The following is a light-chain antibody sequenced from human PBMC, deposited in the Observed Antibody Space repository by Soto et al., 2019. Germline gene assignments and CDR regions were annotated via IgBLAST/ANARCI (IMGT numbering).Light chain of an antibody. Sequence: QAVVTQPASVSGSPGQSITISCTGTSSDVGGYDYVSWYQQHPGEAPKVLIFEVTNRPSGVSNRFSGSKSGNTASLTISGLQADDEGDYYCSSYSASLTPVFGSGTKLTVL. J-gene: IGLJ1*01. CDR2: EVT. CDR1: SSDVGGYDY. CDR3: SSYSASLTPV. V-gene: IGLV2-14*01.